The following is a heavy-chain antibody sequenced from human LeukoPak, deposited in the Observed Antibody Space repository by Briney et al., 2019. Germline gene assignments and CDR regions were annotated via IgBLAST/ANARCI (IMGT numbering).Heavy chain of an antibody. D-gene: IGHD2-15*01. J-gene: IGHJ4*02. V-gene: IGHV3-7*01. CDR1: GFPFSSFW. CDR2: IRPDGSEQ. Sequence: GGALRLSCARSGFPFSSFWMHGVRQTPGRGLEWLANIRPDGSEQYYVDSVMGRFTISRYNAKNSVYLDMNNLRLDDKGVYYCSGRDGRRSPWADWGRATMASVSS. CDR3: SGRDGRRSPWAD.